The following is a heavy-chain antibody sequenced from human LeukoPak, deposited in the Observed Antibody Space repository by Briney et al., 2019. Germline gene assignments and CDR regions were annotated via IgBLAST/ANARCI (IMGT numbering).Heavy chain of an antibody. Sequence: GGSLRLSCAGSGYSFDDYGMRWVRQAPGKGLEWVAGINWNGGSTGYAASVKGRCTISRDNAKNALHLEMNSLRAEDTAFYYCVRLGRDGYTYGAAYWGLGTLVTVSS. V-gene: IGHV3-20*04. CDR1: GYSFDDYG. J-gene: IGHJ1*01. CDR3: VRLGRDGYTYGAAY. D-gene: IGHD5-24*01. CDR2: INWNGGST.